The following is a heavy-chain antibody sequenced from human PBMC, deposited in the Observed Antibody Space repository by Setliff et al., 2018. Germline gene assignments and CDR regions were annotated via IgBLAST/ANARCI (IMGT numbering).Heavy chain of an antibody. Sequence: SETLSLTCTVSGGSISGRYWSWIRQPPGKGLEWIGYVHSTGSTHYSPSLKSRVTISVDTSRNQFSLDLSSVTAADTAVYYCASYRNYFDSSGQTRYYFENWGQGTLVTVSS. CDR2: VHSTGST. J-gene: IGHJ4*02. D-gene: IGHD3-22*01. V-gene: IGHV4-59*11. CDR3: ASYRNYFDSSGQTRYYFEN. CDR1: GGSISGRY.